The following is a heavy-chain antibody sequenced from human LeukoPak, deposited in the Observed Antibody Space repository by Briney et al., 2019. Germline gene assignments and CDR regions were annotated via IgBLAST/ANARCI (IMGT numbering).Heavy chain of an antibody. D-gene: IGHD2-2*01. Sequence: GESLKISCKGSGYSFTSYWIGWVRQMPGKGLEWMGIIHPGDSDTTYSPSFQGQVTISADKSISTAYLQWSSLKVSDTAMYYYARRDRYCSSSSCYDDWGQGTQVTVSS. J-gene: IGHJ4*02. CDR2: IHPGDSDT. CDR3: ARRDRYCSSSSCYDD. V-gene: IGHV5-51*01. CDR1: GYSFTSYW.